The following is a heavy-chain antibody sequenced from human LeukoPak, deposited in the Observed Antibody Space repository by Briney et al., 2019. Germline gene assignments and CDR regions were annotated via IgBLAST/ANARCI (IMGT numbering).Heavy chain of an antibody. J-gene: IGHJ4*02. CDR2: IYHSGST. CDR3: ARSYGDYVPYYFDY. V-gene: IGHV4-4*07. CDR1: GGSISSYY. D-gene: IGHD4-17*01. Sequence: SETLSLTCTVSGGSISSYYWSWIRQPAGKGLEWIGRIYHSGSTYYNPSLKSRVTISVDTSKNQFSLKLSSVTAADTAVYYCARSYGDYVPYYFDYWGQGTLVTVSS.